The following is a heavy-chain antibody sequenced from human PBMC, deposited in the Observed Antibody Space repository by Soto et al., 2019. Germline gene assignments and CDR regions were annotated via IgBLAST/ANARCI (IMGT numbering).Heavy chain of an antibody. D-gene: IGHD3-22*01. CDR3: AREYYYDSSGSPGY. J-gene: IGHJ4*02. CDR1: GFTFSYYT. Sequence: GGSLRLSCVASGFTFSYYTMSWVRQAPGKGLVWVSRINSDGSSTSYADSVKGRFTISRDNAKNTLYLQMNSLRAEDTAVYYCAREYYYDSSGSPGYWGQGTLVTVSS. V-gene: IGHV3-74*01. CDR2: INSDGSST.